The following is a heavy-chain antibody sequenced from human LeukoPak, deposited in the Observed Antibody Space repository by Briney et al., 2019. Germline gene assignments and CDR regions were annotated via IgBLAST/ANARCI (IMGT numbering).Heavy chain of an antibody. J-gene: IGHJ4*02. CDR1: GGSLSGYY. Sequence: SETLSLTCAVYGGSLSGYYWSWIRQPPGKGLEWIGEINHSGSTNYNPSLKSRVTISVDTSKNQFSLKLSSVTAADTAVYYCARLGGGSGWYTGLGYFDYWGQGTLVTVSS. CDR2: INHSGST. CDR3: ARLGGGSGWYTGLGYFDY. D-gene: IGHD6-19*01. V-gene: IGHV4-34*01.